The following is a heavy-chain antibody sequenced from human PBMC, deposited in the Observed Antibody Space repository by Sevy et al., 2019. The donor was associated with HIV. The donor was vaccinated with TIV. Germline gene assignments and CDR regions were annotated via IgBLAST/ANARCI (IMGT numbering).Heavy chain of an antibody. V-gene: IGHV3-21*01. CDR2: ISSSSYI. Sequence: GGSLRLSCAASGFTFSSYSMNWVRQAPGKGLEWVSSISSSSYIYYADSVKGRFTISRDNAKNSLYLQINSLRAEDTAVYYCARGGAAADSYYFDYWGQGTLVTVSS. CDR3: ARGGAAADSYYFDY. J-gene: IGHJ4*02. D-gene: IGHD6-13*01. CDR1: GFTFSSYS.